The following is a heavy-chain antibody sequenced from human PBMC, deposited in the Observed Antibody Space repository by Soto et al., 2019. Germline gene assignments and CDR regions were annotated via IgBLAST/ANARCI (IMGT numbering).Heavy chain of an antibody. CDR3: ARARATIAAAAIFDC. CDR2: VYRTGST. V-gene: IGHV4-4*02. D-gene: IGHD6-13*01. Sequence: PSETLSLTYAVSDGSISTSNWWSWVRQPPGKGLEWIGEVYRTGSTNYNPSLESRLTISVDKSKNQFSLKLTSVTAADTAVYYCARARATIAAAAIFDCWGQGTLVTVSS. J-gene: IGHJ4*02. CDR1: DGSISTSNW.